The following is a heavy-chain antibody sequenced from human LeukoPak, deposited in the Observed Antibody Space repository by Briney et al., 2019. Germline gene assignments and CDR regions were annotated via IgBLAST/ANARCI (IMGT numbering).Heavy chain of an antibody. Sequence: ASVKVSCKASGGTFSSYAISWVRQAPGQGLEWMGGIIPIFGSANYAQKFQDRVTITADKSTITAYMELSSLRSDDTAIYYCAKDIVVVAIQSDAFDVWGPGTLVTVSS. V-gene: IGHV1-69*06. CDR1: GGTFSSYA. CDR3: AKDIVVVAIQSDAFDV. D-gene: IGHD2-15*01. J-gene: IGHJ3*01. CDR2: IIPIFGSA.